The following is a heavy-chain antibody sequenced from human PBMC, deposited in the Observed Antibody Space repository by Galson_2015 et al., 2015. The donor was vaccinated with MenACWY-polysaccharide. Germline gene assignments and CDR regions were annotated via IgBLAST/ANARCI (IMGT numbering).Heavy chain of an antibody. Sequence: SVKVSCKASGGTFNNYGITWVRQAPGQGLEWMGIIIPIFGYTNYAQNYQARVTLTADVSTNAAYMGLSSLKSDDTAVYYCARGGTFSHCVGWGKGTTSIVSS. CDR3: ARGGTFSHCVG. CDR2: IIPIFGYT. D-gene: IGHD2-21*02. V-gene: IGHV1-69*13. CDR1: GGTFNNYG. J-gene: IGHJ6*04.